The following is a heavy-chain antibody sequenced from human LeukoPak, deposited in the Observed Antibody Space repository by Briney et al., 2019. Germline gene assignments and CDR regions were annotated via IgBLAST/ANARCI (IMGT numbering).Heavy chain of an antibody. J-gene: IGHJ2*01. CDR1: GFIFSNYG. V-gene: IGHV3-33*01. Sequence: GRSLRLSCAASGFIFSNYGMHWVRQAPGKGLEWVAVIWYDGSKKHYADSVKGRFTISRDNSQNTLYLQMNSLRAEDTAVYYCARDISSWYFDLWGRGTLVTVSS. CDR2: IWYDGSKK. CDR3: ARDISSWYFDL. D-gene: IGHD3-16*02.